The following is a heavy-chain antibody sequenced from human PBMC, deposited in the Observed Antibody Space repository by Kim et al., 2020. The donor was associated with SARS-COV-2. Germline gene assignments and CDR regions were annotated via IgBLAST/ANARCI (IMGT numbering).Heavy chain of an antibody. CDR3: AAVGGRFGELSHYGMDV. V-gene: IGHV1-46*01. Sequence: ASVKVSCKASGYTFTSYYMHWVRQAPGQGLEWMGIINPSGGSTSYAQKFQGRVTMTRDTSTSTVYMELSSLRSEDTAVYYCAAVGGRFGELSHYGMDVWGQGTTVTVSS. CDR2: INPSGGST. J-gene: IGHJ6*02. CDR1: GYTFTSYY. D-gene: IGHD3-10*01.